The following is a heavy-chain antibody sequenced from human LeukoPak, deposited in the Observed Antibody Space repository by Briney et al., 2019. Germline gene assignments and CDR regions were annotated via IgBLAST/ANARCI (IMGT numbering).Heavy chain of an antibody. CDR2: IKQDGSEK. D-gene: IGHD2-2*01. V-gene: IGHV3-7*03. Sequence: PGGSLRLSCAASGFTFSSYWMSWVRQAPGKGLEWVANIKQDGSEKYYVDSVKGRFTISRDSSKNTLYLQMNSLRAEDTAVYYCAKDLRSYPNYMDVWGKGTTVTVSS. CDR1: GFTFSSYW. CDR3: AKDLRSYPNYMDV. J-gene: IGHJ6*03.